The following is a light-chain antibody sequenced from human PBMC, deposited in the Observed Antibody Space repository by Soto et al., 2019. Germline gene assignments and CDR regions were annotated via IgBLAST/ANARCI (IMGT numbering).Light chain of an antibody. Sequence: DIQMTQSPSTLSASVGDRVTITCRASQSINSWLAWYQQKPGKAPKLLIYKASSLESGVPSRFSGSGSGTEFTLTISRLQHDDFATYYCQQYNSYPRTFGQGTKVEIK. CDR3: QQYNSYPRT. CDR2: KAS. J-gene: IGKJ1*01. CDR1: QSINSW. V-gene: IGKV1-5*03.